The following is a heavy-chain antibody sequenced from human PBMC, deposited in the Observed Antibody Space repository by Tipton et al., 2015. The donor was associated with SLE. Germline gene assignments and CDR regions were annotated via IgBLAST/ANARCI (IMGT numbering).Heavy chain of an antibody. V-gene: IGHV3-33*03. CDR3: AKSIAARPNFDY. CDR2: IWYDGSNK. CDR1: GFTFSSYG. Sequence: SLRLSCAASGFTFSSYGMHWVRQAPGKGLEWVAVIWYDGSNKYYADSVKGRFTISRDNAKNTLYLQMNSLRAEDTAVYYCAKSIAARPNFDYWGQGTLVTVSS. J-gene: IGHJ4*02. D-gene: IGHD6-6*01.